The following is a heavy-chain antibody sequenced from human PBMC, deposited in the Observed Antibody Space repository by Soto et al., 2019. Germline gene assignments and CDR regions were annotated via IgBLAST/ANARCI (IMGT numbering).Heavy chain of an antibody. CDR1: GGSISSSSYY. Sequence: PSETLSLTCTVSGGSISSSSYYWGWIRQPPGKGLEWIGSIYYSGSTYYNPSLKSRVTISVDTSKNQFSLKLSSVTAADTAGYYCARVGATTSLSRRYWFDPWGQGTLVTVSS. D-gene: IGHD1-26*01. CDR3: ARVGATTSLSRRYWFDP. CDR2: IYYSGST. V-gene: IGHV4-39*01. J-gene: IGHJ5*02.